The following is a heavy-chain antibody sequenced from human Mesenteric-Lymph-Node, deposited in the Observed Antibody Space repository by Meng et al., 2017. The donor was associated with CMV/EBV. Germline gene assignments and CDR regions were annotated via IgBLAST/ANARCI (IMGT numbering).Heavy chain of an antibody. CDR1: GFTVSSYG. CDR3: ARGGYYGDYSFDY. CDR2: IWYDGSNK. Sequence: AASGFTVSSYGMHWVRQAPGKGLEWVAVIWYDGSNKYYADSVKGRFTISRDNSKNTLYLQMNSLRAEDTAVYYCARGGYYGDYSFDYWGQGTLVTVSS. D-gene: IGHD4-17*01. V-gene: IGHV3-33*01. J-gene: IGHJ4*02.